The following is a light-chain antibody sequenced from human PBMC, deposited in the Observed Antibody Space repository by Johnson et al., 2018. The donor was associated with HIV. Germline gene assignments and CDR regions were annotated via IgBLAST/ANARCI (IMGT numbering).Light chain of an antibody. CDR3: GTWDTSLSTGVV. CDR1: SSTVGNNF. V-gene: IGLV1-51*02. J-gene: IGLJ1*01. Sequence: QSVLTQSPSVSAAPGQKVTISCSGSSSTVGNNFVSWYQLLPGTAPKLLIYKNNKRPSGIPDRFSGSKSGPSATLGITGLQPGDEADYYCGTWDTSLSTGVVFGTGTKVTVL. CDR2: KNN.